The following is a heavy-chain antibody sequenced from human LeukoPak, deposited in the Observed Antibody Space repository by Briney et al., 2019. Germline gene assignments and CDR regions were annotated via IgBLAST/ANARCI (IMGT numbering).Heavy chain of an antibody. CDR1: GFTFDDYA. CDR3: EKDMQATVTTFDY. CDR2: ISWNSGSI. D-gene: IGHD4-17*01. V-gene: IGHV3-9*01. Sequence: GGSLRLSCAASGFTFDDYAMHWVRQAPGEGLEWVSGISWNSGSIGYADSVKGRFTISRDNAKNSLYLQMNSLRAEDTALYYCEKDMQATVTTFDYWGQEPWSPSPQ. J-gene: IGHJ4*01.